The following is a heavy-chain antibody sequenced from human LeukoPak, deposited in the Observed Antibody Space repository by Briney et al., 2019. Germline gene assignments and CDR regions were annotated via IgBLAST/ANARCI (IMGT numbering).Heavy chain of an antibody. CDR2: ISAYNGNT. CDR1: GYTFTSYD. D-gene: IGHD2-2*01. Sequence: ASVKVSCKASGYTFTSYDINWVRQATGQGLEWMGWISAYNGNTNYAQKLQGRVTMTTDTSTSTAYMELRSLRSDDTAVYYCARVRSSTSCYDYWGQGTLVTVSS. J-gene: IGHJ4*02. V-gene: IGHV1-18*01. CDR3: ARVRSSTSCYDY.